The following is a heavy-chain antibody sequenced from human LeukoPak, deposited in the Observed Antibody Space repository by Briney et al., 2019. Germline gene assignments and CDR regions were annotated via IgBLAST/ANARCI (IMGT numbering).Heavy chain of an antibody. CDR1: GGTFSNYA. D-gene: IGHD2-2*02. Sequence: SVKVSCKASGGTFSNYAINWVRQAPGQGHEWMGGITPIFGTANYAQRFQGRATITADESTSTAYMELSSLRSEDTAVYYCARWAGYCSITNCYTAFDYWGQGTLVTVSS. CDR2: ITPIFGTA. CDR3: ARWAGYCSITNCYTAFDY. V-gene: IGHV1-69*13. J-gene: IGHJ4*02.